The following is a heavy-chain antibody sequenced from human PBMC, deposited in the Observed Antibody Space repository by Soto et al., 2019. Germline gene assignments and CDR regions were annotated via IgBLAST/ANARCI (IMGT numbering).Heavy chain of an antibody. CDR3: AREGIAAAGNYYYYYYMDV. V-gene: IGHV4-34*01. Sequence: SETLSLTCAVYGGSFSGYYWSCIRQPPGKGLEWIGEINHSGSTNYNPSLKSRVTISVDTSKNQISLKLSSVTAADTAVYYCAREGIAAAGNYYYYYYMDVWGKGTTVTVSS. J-gene: IGHJ6*03. D-gene: IGHD6-13*01. CDR1: GGSFSGYY. CDR2: INHSGST.